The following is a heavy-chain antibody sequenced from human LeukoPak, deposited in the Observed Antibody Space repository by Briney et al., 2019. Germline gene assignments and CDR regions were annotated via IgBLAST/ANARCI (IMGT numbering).Heavy chain of an antibody. Sequence: ASVKVSCKTFGGTFRTHIFSWVRQAPGQGLEWMGWMNPNSGNTGYAQKFQGRVTMTRNTSISTAYMELSSLRSEDTAVYYCARAGGDYDILTGYYRDDYWGQGTLVTVSS. CDR1: GGTFRTHI. J-gene: IGHJ4*02. CDR2: MNPNSGNT. V-gene: IGHV1-8*01. CDR3: ARAGGDYDILTGYYRDDY. D-gene: IGHD3-9*01.